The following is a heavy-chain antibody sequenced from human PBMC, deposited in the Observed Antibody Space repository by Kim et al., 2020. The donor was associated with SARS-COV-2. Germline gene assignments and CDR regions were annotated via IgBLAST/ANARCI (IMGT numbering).Heavy chain of an antibody. V-gene: IGHV3-30*04. Sequence: DSVKGRFTISRHNSKHTLYLQMNSLRAEDTAVYYCARDRIGYSYGYRDYWGQGTLVTVSS. D-gene: IGHD5-18*01. J-gene: IGHJ4*02. CDR3: ARDRIGYSYGYRDY.